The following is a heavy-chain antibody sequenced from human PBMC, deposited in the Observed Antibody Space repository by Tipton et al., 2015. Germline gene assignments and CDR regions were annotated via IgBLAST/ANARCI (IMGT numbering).Heavy chain of an antibody. D-gene: IGHD6-6*01. CDR1: GFSFSNAW. J-gene: IGHJ4*02. Sequence: SLRLSCAASGFSFSNAWMNWVRQAPGKGLEWVGRIKTKSDGGTTDYAAPVKGGFTILRDDSKTTLYLQMNSMKTEDTAVYYCSTASNSSLIDFDYWGQGTLVTVSS. V-gene: IGHV3-15*07. CDR3: STASNSSLIDFDY. CDR2: IKTKSDGGTT.